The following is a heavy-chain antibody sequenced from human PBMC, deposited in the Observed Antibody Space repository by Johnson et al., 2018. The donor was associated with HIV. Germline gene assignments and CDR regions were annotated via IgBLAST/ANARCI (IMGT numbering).Heavy chain of an antibody. CDR2: IKQDGSEK. CDR1: GFTFSSYW. V-gene: IGHV3-7*01. D-gene: IGHD3-16*01. CDR3: ARAYSYGAFDI. Sequence: VQLLESGGGLVQPGGSLRLSCAASGFTFSSYWMSWVRQAPGKGLEWVANIKQDGSEKYYVDSVKGRFTISRDNAKNSLYLQMNSLRAEDTAIYYCARAYSYGAFDIWGQWTMVTVSS. J-gene: IGHJ3*02.